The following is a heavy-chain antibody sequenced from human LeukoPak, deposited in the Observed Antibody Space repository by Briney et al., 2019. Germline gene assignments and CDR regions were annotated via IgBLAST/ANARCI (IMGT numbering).Heavy chain of an antibody. CDR3: ARDGSGRAVNY. J-gene: IGHJ4*02. CDR2: ISSSSSYI. V-gene: IGHV3-21*01. Sequence: GGSLRLSCAASGFTFSSYSMNWVRQAPGKGLEWVSSISSSSSYIYYADSVKGRFTISRDNARNSLYLQMNSLRAEDTAVYYCARDGSGRAVNYWGQGTLVTVSS. D-gene: IGHD3-10*01. CDR1: GFTFSSYS.